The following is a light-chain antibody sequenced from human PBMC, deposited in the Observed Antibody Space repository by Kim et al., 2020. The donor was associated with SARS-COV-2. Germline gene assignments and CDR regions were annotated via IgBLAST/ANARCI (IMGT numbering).Light chain of an antibody. V-gene: IGLV3-19*01. Sequence: LGQTVRITCQGDSLRSCYSNWYQQKPGQAPVAVMFGKNNRPSGIPDRFSGSSSGNTASLTITGAQAEDEADYFCNSRDSSGTLIYVFGPGTKVTVL. CDR1: SLRSCY. CDR3: NSRDSSGTLIYV. J-gene: IGLJ1*01. CDR2: GKN.